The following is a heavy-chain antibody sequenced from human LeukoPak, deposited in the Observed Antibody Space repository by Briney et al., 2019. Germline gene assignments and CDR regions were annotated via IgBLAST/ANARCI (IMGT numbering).Heavy chain of an antibody. CDR2: IYYTGNT. J-gene: IGHJ5*02. V-gene: IGHV4-59*01. D-gene: IGHD1-1*01. CDR1: GGSISNNY. Sequence: SETLSLTCAVSGGSISNNYWNCIRQHPGKGLEWIGYIYYTGNTNYNPSLKSRVTISVDTSKNQFSLKLSSVTAADTAVYYCARDRLQLQSWGQGTLVTVSS. CDR3: ARDRLQLQS.